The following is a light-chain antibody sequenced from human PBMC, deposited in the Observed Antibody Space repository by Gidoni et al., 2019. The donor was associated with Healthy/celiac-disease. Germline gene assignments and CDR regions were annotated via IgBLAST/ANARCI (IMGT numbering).Light chain of an antibody. CDR3: QQYDNLPT. CDR1: QEISNY. V-gene: IGKV1-33*01. J-gene: IGKJ4*01. CDR2: DES. Sequence: DIQMTQSPSSLSSSVGERVTITCQANQEISNYLNWYQKKPGKAPKLLSDDESNLETGVPSRCSGSGSGTDFTFTISSLQHEDIATYYCQQYDNLPTFGGGTKVEIK.